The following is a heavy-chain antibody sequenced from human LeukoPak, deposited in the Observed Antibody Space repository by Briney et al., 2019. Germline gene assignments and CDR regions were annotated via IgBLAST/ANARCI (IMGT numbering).Heavy chain of an antibody. J-gene: IGHJ1*01. Sequence: QSGGSLRHSCAASGFTFSTYAMSWVRQAPGKGLEWVSSISASGGSTYYADSVKGRFTISRDNSKHTLYLQMNSLRAEDTAVYYCAKDRFHIAVAGPRGYFQHWGQGTLVTVSS. CDR2: ISASGGST. D-gene: IGHD6-19*01. CDR3: AKDRFHIAVAGPRGYFQH. CDR1: GFTFSTYA. V-gene: IGHV3-23*01.